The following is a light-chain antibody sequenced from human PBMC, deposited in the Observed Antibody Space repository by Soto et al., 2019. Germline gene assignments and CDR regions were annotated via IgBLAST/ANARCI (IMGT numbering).Light chain of an antibody. CDR3: QQFNYFRVT. V-gene: IGKV1D-13*01. CDR1: HDIASA. J-gene: IGKJ5*01. CDR2: DAS. Sequence: AIQLTQSPSSLSASVGDRVTITCRASHDIASALAWYQQKPGQPPKLIIYDASTLESGVPSRFSGSGSGTDFNLTISGLKTEDFAAYYCQQFNYFRVTFGQGTRLEI.